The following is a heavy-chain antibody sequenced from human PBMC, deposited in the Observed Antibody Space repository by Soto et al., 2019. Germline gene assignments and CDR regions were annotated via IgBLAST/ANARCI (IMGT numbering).Heavy chain of an antibody. V-gene: IGHV4-31*03. Sequence: QVQLQESGPGLVKPSQTLSLTCTVSGGSISSGGHYWNWIRHHPGKGLEWNGYIDYSGSPYYNPSLKSRLTRSVGTAKSQFSLKLTSVTAADTAGDYCARAENDYGDGRFDYWGQGTLVTVSS. CDR1: GGSISSGGHY. D-gene: IGHD4-17*01. J-gene: IGHJ4*02. CDR2: IDYSGSP. CDR3: ARAENDYGDGRFDY.